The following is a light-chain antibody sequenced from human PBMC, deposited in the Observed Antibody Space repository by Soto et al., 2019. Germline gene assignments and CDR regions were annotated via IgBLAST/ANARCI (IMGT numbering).Light chain of an antibody. CDR1: QSVTTR. Sequence: DIVLTQSPGTLSLSPGERVTLSCRASQSVTTRLAWYQHKPGQAPRLLIYDASTRATGIPDRFSGSGSETEFTLTISSLQSEDYAIYYCQQYNNWPPWTFGQGTKVDIK. CDR2: DAS. J-gene: IGKJ1*01. CDR3: QQYNNWPPWT. V-gene: IGKV3-15*01.